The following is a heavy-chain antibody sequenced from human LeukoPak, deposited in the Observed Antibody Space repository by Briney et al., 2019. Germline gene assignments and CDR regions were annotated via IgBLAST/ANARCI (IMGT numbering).Heavy chain of an antibody. Sequence: GGSLRLSCAASGFTFSDYSMNWVRQAPGKGLEWVSYISFSVNTKYYGDSVKGRFTISRDNAKNSLYLQMNSLRAEDTAVYYCASYYDILTGYPYWGQGTLVTVSS. CDR2: ISFSVNTK. V-gene: IGHV3-48*04. CDR3: ASYYDILTGYPY. J-gene: IGHJ4*02. CDR1: GFTFSDYS. D-gene: IGHD3-9*01.